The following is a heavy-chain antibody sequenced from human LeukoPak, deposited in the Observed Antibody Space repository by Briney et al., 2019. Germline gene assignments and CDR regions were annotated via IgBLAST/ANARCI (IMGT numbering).Heavy chain of an antibody. D-gene: IGHD3-10*01. Sequence: GRSLRLSCAASGFTFSSYGMHWVRQAPGKGLEWVAVIWYDGSNKYYADSVKGRFTISRDNSKNTLYLQMNSLRAEDTAVYYCAGDNISYGSGSYREQGGLDYWGQGTLVTVSS. CDR2: IWYDGSNK. V-gene: IGHV3-33*01. CDR3: AGDNISYGSGSYREQGGLDY. CDR1: GFTFSSYG. J-gene: IGHJ4*02.